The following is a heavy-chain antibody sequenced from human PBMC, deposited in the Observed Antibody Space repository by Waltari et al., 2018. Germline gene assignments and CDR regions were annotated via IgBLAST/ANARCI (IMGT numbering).Heavy chain of an antibody. CDR1: GYTFTSYD. CDR2: RKRNGGNT. CDR3: ARGVYYDSSGYPDY. Sequence: QVQLVQSGAEVKKPGASVKVSCKASGYTFTSYDTNRVRQATGQGLEWMRWRKRNGGNTGYAEKFQGRVTMTRNTSISTAYMGLRSLRSEDTAVYYCARGVYYDSSGYPDYWGQGTLVTVSS. J-gene: IGHJ4*02. V-gene: IGHV1-8*01. D-gene: IGHD3-22*01.